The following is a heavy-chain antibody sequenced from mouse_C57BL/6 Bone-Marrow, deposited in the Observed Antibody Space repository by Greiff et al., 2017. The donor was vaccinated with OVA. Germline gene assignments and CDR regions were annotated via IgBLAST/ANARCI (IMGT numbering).Heavy chain of an antibody. Sequence: VQLQESDAELVKPGASVKISCKVSGYTFTDHTIHWMKQRPEQGLEWIGYIYPRDGSTKYNEKFKGKATLTADKSSSTAYMQLNSLTSEDSAVYCCARGWDGYYERVDYAMDYWGQGTSVTVSS. CDR2: IYPRDGST. CDR1: GYTFTDHT. J-gene: IGHJ4*01. CDR3: ARGWDGYYERVDYAMDY. D-gene: IGHD2-3*01. V-gene: IGHV1-78*01.